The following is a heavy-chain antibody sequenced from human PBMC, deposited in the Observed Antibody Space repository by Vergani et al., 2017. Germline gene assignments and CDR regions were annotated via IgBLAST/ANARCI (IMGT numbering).Heavy chain of an antibody. D-gene: IGHD5-12*01. CDR2: IYYSGST. CDR3: ARASYSGYVTRGAFDY. Sequence: QVQLQQWGAGLLKPSETLSLTCTVSGGSISSYYWSWIRQPPGKGLEWIGYIYYSGSTNYNPSLKSRVTISVDTSKNQFSLKLSSVTAADTAVYYCARASYSGYVTRGAFDYWGQGTLVTVSS. CDR1: GGSISSYY. J-gene: IGHJ4*02. V-gene: IGHV4-59*01.